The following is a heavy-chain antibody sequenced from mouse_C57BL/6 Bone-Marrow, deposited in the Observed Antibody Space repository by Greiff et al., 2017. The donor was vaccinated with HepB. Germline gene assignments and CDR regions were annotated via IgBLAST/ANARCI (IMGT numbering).Heavy chain of an antibody. Sequence: EVQLVESGGGLVKPGGSLKLSCAASGFTFSSYTMPWVRQTPEKRLEWVATISGGGGNTYYPDSVKGRFTIPRDNAKNTLYLQMSSRRSEDTALYYCARILYYFDYWGQGTTLTVSS. J-gene: IGHJ2*01. CDR2: ISGGGGNT. CDR3: ARILYYFDY. CDR1: GFTFSSYT. V-gene: IGHV5-9*01.